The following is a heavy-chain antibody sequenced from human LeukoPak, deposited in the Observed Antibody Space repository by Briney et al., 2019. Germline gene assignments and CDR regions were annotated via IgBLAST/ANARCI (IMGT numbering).Heavy chain of an antibody. D-gene: IGHD1-1*01. CDR3: ARVQPLNWFDP. CDR1: GYTFTGYY. J-gene: IGHJ5*02. Sequence: ASVKVSCKASGYTFTGYYMHWVRQAPRQGVEWMGWINPNSGGTNYAQKFQGRVTMTRDTSISTAYMELSRLRSDDTAVYYCARVQPLNWFDPWGQGTLVTVSS. CDR2: INPNSGGT. V-gene: IGHV1-2*02.